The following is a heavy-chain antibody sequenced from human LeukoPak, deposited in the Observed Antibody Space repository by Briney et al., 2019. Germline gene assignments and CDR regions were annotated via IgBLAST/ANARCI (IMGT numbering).Heavy chain of an antibody. CDR1: GFTFSSYA. CDR3: ARSYPSSYYDFWSGYHPIYYYYGMDV. Sequence: PGCALTLSCAASGFTFSSYAMHWVRQAPGKGLEWVAGISYDGSNKYYADSVKGRFTISRDNSKNTLYLQMNSLRAEDTAVYYCARSYPSSYYDFWSGYHPIYYYYGMDVWGQGTTVTVSS. V-gene: IGHV3-30-3*01. J-gene: IGHJ6*02. D-gene: IGHD3-3*01. CDR2: ISYDGSNK.